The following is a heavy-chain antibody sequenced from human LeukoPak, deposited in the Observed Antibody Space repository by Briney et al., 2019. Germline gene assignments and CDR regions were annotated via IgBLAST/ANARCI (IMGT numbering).Heavy chain of an antibody. J-gene: IGHJ5*02. CDR3: ARRVVAAHNWFDP. Sequence: PSETLSLTCTVSGDSITNSYWAWIRQSPGKGLERIGHTYHSGSSAYHPSLKSRVSMLVDTSTNQLFLNLTSVTAADTAVYYCARRVVAAHNWFDPWGQGTLVTVSS. CDR2: TYHSGSS. V-gene: IGHV4-59*01. CDR1: GDSITNSY. D-gene: IGHD2-15*01.